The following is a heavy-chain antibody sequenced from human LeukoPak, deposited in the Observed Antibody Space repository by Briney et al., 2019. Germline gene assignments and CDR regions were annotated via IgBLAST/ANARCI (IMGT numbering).Heavy chain of an antibody. J-gene: IGHJ4*02. CDR1: GGTFSSYA. CDR2: VIPILGIA. Sequence: SVKVSCKASGGTFSSYAISWVRQAPGQGLEWMGRVIPILGIANYAQKFQGRVTITADKSTSTAYMEVSSLRSADTALYYCARDPEANWAFFDHWGQGTLVTVSA. D-gene: IGHD7-27*01. CDR3: ARDPEANWAFFDH. V-gene: IGHV1-69*04.